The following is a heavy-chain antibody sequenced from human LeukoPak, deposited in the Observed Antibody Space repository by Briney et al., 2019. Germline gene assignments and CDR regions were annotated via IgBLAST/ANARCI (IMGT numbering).Heavy chain of an antibody. V-gene: IGHV3-7*01. Sequence: GGSLRLSCAASGFTFSTYAMRWVRQVPGKGLEWVASIKQDESEKYFLDSVKGRFTISRDNAENSLYLQMNSLRAEDTAVYYCARVYYQDSGTSYRHLDYWGQGTLVTVSS. D-gene: IGHD3-22*01. CDR3: ARVYYQDSGTSYRHLDY. J-gene: IGHJ4*02. CDR1: GFTFSTYA. CDR2: IKQDESEK.